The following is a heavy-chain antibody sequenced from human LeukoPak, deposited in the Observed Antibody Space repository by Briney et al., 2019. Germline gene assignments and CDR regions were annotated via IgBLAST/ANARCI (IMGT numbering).Heavy chain of an antibody. V-gene: IGHV1-3*01. J-gene: IGHJ4*02. CDR1: GYTFTSYA. Sequence: ASVKVSCKASGYTFTSYAMHWVRQAPGQRLEWMGWINAGNGNTKYSQKFQGRVTITRDTSASTAYMELSSLRSEDTAVYYCARDRSSGYEPYFDCWGQGTLVTVSS. CDR3: ARDRSSGYEPYFDC. D-gene: IGHD5-12*01. CDR2: INAGNGNT.